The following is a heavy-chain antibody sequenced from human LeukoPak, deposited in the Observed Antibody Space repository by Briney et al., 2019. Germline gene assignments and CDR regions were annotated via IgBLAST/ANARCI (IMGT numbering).Heavy chain of an antibody. D-gene: IGHD3-3*01. CDR3: ASDGTDYDFWTGYFHTRWFDP. Sequence: ASVKVSCKASGYTFTSYYMHWVRQAPGQGLEWMGIINPSGGSTSYAQKFQGRVTMTRDMSTSTVYMELSSLRSEDTAVYYCASDGTDYDFWTGYFHTRWFDPWGQGTLVTVSS. V-gene: IGHV1-46*01. CDR2: INPSGGST. CDR1: GYTFTSYY. J-gene: IGHJ5*02.